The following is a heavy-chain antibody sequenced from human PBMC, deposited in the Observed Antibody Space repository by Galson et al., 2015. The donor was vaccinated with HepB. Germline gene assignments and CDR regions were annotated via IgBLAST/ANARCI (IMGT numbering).Heavy chain of an antibody. D-gene: IGHD1-26*01. CDR3: ARDSGSGRLPIDY. CDR1: GSTFSTYS. CDR2: IGSSSSAI. Sequence: SLRLSCAASGSTFSTYSMNWVRQAPGKGLEWVSYIGSSSSAIYYADSVKGRFTISRDNAENSLFLQMNSLRAEDTAVYYCARDSGSGRLPIDYWGQGTLVTVSS. J-gene: IGHJ4*02. V-gene: IGHV3-48*04.